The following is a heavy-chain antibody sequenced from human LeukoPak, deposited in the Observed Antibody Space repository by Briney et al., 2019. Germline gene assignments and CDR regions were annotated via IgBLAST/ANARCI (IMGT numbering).Heavy chain of an antibody. D-gene: IGHD6-13*01. J-gene: IGHJ6*03. CDR3: AREGGMAPAGNYYYYYMDV. CDR1: GFTFSNYW. Sequence: GGSLRLSCAASGFTFSNYWMSWVRQAPGKGLEWVANIKQDGSEKYYVDSVKGRFTISRDNAKNSLYLQMNSLRAEDTAVYYCAREGGMAPAGNYYYYYMDVWGKGTTVTVSS. V-gene: IGHV3-7*01. CDR2: IKQDGSEK.